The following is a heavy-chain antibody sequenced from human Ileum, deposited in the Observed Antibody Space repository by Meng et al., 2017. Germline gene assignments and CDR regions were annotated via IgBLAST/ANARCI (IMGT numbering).Heavy chain of an antibody. V-gene: IGHV4-34*02. J-gene: IGHJ4*02. CDR1: GGSFSHYD. Sequence: HVQLQQWGAGLLKPSEILPLTCAFYGGSFSHYDWNWIRQFPGKGLEWIGQINHSGSSNYNPSLSSRVTISADMSKSQSSLKLSSVTAADTAVYYCRLAYCIGDCGDYWGQGTLVTVSS. D-gene: IGHD2-21*02. CDR3: RLAYCIGDCGDY. CDR2: INHSGSS.